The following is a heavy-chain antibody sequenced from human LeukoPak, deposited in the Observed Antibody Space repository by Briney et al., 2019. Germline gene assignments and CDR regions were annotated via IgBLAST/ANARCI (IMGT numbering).Heavy chain of an antibody. Sequence: ASVKVSCKASGYTFTDYYMHWVQQAPGKGLEWMGRVDPEDGETIYAEKFQGRVTITADTSTDTAYMELSSLRSEDTAVYYCATASYYGGFAFDIWGQGTVVTVSS. V-gene: IGHV1-69-2*01. J-gene: IGHJ3*02. CDR2: VDPEDGET. CDR3: ATASYYGGFAFDI. CDR1: GYTFTDYY. D-gene: IGHD4-23*01.